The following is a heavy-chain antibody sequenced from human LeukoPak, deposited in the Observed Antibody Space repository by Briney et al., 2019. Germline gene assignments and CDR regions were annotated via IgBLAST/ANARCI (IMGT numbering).Heavy chain of an antibody. CDR1: GGSISSGSYY. V-gene: IGHV4-61*02. CDR2: IYTSGST. J-gene: IGHJ4*02. Sequence: SQTLSLTCTVSGGSISSGSYYWSWIRQPAGKGLEWIGRIYTSGSTNYNPSLKSRVTISVDTSKNQFSLKLSSVTAADTAVYYCARDKLGYCSSTSCATRGSDYWGQGTPVTVSS. CDR3: ARDKLGYCSSTSCATRGSDY. D-gene: IGHD2-2*01.